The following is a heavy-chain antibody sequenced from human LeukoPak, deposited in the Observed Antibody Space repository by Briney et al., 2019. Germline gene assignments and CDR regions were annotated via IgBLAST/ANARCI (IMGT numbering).Heavy chain of an antibody. CDR2: INHIGST. CDR1: GGSFSGYY. D-gene: IGHD5-24*01. Sequence: SETLSLTCAVYGGSFSGYYWSWLRQPPGKGLEWIGEINHIGSTNYNPSLKSRVTISVDTSKNQFSLKLSSVTAADTAVYYCAREPPKKRWLQLSGSIRGGYFDYWGQGTLVTVSS. J-gene: IGHJ4*02. V-gene: IGHV4-34*01. CDR3: AREPPKKRWLQLSGSIRGGYFDY.